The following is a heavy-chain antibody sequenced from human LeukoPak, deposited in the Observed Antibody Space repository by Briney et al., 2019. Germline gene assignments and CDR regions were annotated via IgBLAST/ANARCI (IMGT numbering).Heavy chain of an antibody. CDR1: GGSISSSSYY. J-gene: IGHJ4*02. Sequence: SETLSLTCTVSGGSISSSSYYRGWIRQPPGKGLEWIGSIYYSGSTYYNPSLKSRVTISVDTSKNQFSLKLSSVTAADTAVYYCARTPRYCSSTSCYTIDYWGQGTLVTVSS. D-gene: IGHD2-2*02. CDR2: IYYSGST. V-gene: IGHV4-39*01. CDR3: ARTPRYCSSTSCYTIDY.